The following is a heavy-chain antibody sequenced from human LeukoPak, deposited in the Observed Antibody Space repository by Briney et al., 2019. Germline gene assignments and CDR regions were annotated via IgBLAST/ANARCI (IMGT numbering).Heavy chain of an antibody. D-gene: IGHD1-26*01. V-gene: IGHV3-21*01. Sequence: PGGSLRLSCAASGFTFSSYSMNWVRQAPGKGLEWVSSISSSSSYIYYADSVKGRFTISRDNAKNSLYLQMNSLRAGDTAVYYCARAPVGVGAADYWGQGTLVTVSS. CDR2: ISSSSSYI. CDR1: GFTFSSYS. CDR3: ARAPVGVGAADY. J-gene: IGHJ4*02.